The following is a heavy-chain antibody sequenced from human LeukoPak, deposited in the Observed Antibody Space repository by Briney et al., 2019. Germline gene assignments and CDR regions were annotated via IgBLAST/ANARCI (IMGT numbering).Heavy chain of an antibody. CDR2: INPSGGST. D-gene: IGHD4-17*01. CDR3: VRGSGDYGDYAFFESFQP. CDR1: GYTFTSYY. V-gene: IGHV1-46*01. J-gene: IGHJ1*01. Sequence: GSSVKVSCKASGYTFTSYYMHWVRQAPGQGREWMGIINPSGGSTSYAQKFQGRGTMTRDTSTSTVYMELSILSSADTAVHYCVRGSGDYGDYAFFESFQPWGQGTLVTVSS.